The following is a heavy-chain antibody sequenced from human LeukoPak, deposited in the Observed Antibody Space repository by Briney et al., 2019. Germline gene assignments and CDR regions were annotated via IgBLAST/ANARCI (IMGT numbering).Heavy chain of an antibody. D-gene: IGHD5-24*01. J-gene: IGHJ4*02. CDR3: ARDRYGDGFAHLDY. Sequence: ASVKVSCTASGYTFTSYAIDWVRQAPGQGLEWMGWITPSGGTNYPQKFQGRVAITWDTSITTAYMDLSRLTSDDTAVYYCARDRYGDGFAHLDYWGQGALVTVSS. CDR1: GYTFTSYA. CDR2: ITPSGGT. V-gene: IGHV1-2*02.